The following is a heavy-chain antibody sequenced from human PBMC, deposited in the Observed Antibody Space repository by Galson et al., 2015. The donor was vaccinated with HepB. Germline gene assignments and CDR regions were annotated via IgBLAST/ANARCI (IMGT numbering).Heavy chain of an antibody. CDR2: IIPIFGTA. CDR3: ARGIAVAAPLGGWFDP. J-gene: IGHJ5*02. D-gene: IGHD6-19*01. CDR1: GGTFSSYA. Sequence: SVKVSCKASGGTFSSYAISWVRQAPGQGLEWMGGIIPIFGTANYAQKFQGRVTITADKSTSTAYMELSSLRSEDMAVYYCARGIAVAAPLGGWFDPWGQGTLVTVSS. V-gene: IGHV1-69*06.